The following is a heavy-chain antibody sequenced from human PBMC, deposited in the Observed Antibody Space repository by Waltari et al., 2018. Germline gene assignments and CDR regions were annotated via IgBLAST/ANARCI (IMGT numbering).Heavy chain of an antibody. D-gene: IGHD3-10*01. V-gene: IGHV3-7*01. CDR2: IKQDGSDI. Sequence: EVQLVESGGGLVQPGGSLRLSCLVSGFTFSDYWMRWVRQAPGKGLEWVANIKQDGSDIYYADSVKGRFTISRDNAKNSLDLQMNSLRAEDTAVYYCARDVGNVGGNYWGQGTLVTVSS. J-gene: IGHJ4*02. CDR1: GFTFSDYW. CDR3: ARDVGNVGGNY.